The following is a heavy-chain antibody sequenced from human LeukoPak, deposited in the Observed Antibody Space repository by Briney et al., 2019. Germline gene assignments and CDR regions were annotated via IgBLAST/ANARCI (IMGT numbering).Heavy chain of an antibody. J-gene: IGHJ3*02. CDR1: GGPFSSYA. Sequence: ASVKVSCKASGGPFSSYAISWLRQAPGQGLEWMGGIIPIFGTANYAQKFQGRVTITADESTSTAYMELSSLRSEDTAVYYCARATTVPHTPDAFDIWGQGTLVTVSS. CDR2: IIPIFGTA. V-gene: IGHV1-69*13. D-gene: IGHD2-15*01. CDR3: ARATTVPHTPDAFDI.